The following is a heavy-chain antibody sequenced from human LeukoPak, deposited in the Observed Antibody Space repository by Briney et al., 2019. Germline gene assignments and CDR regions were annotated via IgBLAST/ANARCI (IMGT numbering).Heavy chain of an antibody. CDR2: ISPYSNGT. CDR1: GYNFSDYY. V-gene: IGHV1-2*02. Sequence: GASVKISCKASGYNFSDYYLHWVRQAPGQGLELMGWISPYSNGTKSAQKVHGRVTMTMYTYTSTAYLDLSRLTSNDTAVYYYYRKWVRGVISTDYWGQGAMVGV. D-gene: IGHD3-10*01. CDR3: YRKWVRGVISTDY. J-gene: IGHJ4*02.